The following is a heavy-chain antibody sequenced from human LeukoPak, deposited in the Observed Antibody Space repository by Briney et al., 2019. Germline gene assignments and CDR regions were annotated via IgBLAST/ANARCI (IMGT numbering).Heavy chain of an antibody. Sequence: SETLSLTCTVSGGSISSYYWSWIRQPPGKGLEWIGYIYYSGSTNYNPSLKSRVTISVDTSKNQFSLKLSSVTAADTAVYYCYYYGSGSRPTGYYFDYWGQGTLVTVSS. CDR2: IYYSGST. J-gene: IGHJ4*02. CDR1: GGSISSYY. V-gene: IGHV4-59*12. CDR3: YYYGSGSRPTGYYFDY. D-gene: IGHD3-10*01.